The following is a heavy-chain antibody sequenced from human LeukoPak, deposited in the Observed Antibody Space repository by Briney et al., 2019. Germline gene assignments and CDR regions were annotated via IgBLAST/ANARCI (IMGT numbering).Heavy chain of an antibody. D-gene: IGHD3-3*01. J-gene: IGHJ4*02. CDR2: ISSSSSYI. Sequence: KPGGSLRLSCAASGFTFSSYSMNWVRQAPGKGLEWVSSISSSSSYIYYADSVKGRFTISRDNAKNSLYLQMNSLRAEDTAVYYCARDHAIFGVFGYWGQGTLVTVSS. V-gene: IGHV3-21*01. CDR1: GFTFSSYS. CDR3: ARDHAIFGVFGY.